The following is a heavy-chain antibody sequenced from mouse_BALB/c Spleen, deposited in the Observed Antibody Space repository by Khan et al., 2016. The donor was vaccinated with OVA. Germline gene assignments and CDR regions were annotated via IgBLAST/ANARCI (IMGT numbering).Heavy chain of an antibody. Sequence: VQLQQPGAELVKPGASITLSCTGSGFNIKDTYIQWVKQRPEQGLEWIGRIDPANGKTIFDPKFQGKDTITADTSSNTAYLHLSSLTSEYTVVYYCASSLLLYAMDYWGQGTSVTVSA. CDR1: GFNIKDTY. D-gene: IGHD1-2*01. V-gene: IGHV14-3*02. CDR3: ASSLLLYAMDY. CDR2: IDPANGKT. J-gene: IGHJ4*01.